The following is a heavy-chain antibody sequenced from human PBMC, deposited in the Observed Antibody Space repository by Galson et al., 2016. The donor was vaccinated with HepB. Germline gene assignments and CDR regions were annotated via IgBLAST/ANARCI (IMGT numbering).Heavy chain of an antibody. CDR3: ARDGRVRGLKGIDY. CDR2: IYQTEKT. CDR1: GGSISSSNW. Sequence: SETLSLTCTVSGGSISSSNWWSWVRQPPGKGLEWIGEIYQTEKTSYNPSLVSRVTIFVDTSKNQFSLKLSSVTAADTAVYYCARDGRVRGLKGIDYWGQGTLVIVSS. D-gene: IGHD3-10*01. V-gene: IGHV4-4*02. J-gene: IGHJ4*02.